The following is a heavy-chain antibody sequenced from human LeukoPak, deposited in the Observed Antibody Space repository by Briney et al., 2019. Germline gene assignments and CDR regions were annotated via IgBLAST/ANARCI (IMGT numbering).Heavy chain of an antibody. CDR1: GFTFSSYW. Sequence: GSLRLSCAASGFTFSSYWMSWVRQAPGKGLEWVANIKQDGSEKYYVDSVKGRFTTSRDNAKNSLYLQMNSLRAEDTAVYYCAELGITMIGGVWGKGTTVTISS. J-gene: IGHJ6*04. CDR3: AELGITMIGGV. CDR2: IKQDGSEK. V-gene: IGHV3-7*01. D-gene: IGHD3-10*02.